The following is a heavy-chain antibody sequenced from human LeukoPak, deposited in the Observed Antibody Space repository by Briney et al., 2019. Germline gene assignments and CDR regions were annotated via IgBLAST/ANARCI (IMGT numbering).Heavy chain of an antibody. CDR1: GIAFSDYG. J-gene: IGHJ5*02. Sequence: QAGGSLRLSCAAPGIAFSDYGMTWVRQAPGKGLEWVSTISGDGGIRYYADSVKGRFTISRDNSKNTLYLQLSSVRAEDTAVYYCARPMVPTLNWFDPWGQGTLVTVSS. D-gene: IGHD2-8*01. CDR3: ARPMVPTLNWFDP. V-gene: IGHV3-23*01. CDR2: ISGDGGIR.